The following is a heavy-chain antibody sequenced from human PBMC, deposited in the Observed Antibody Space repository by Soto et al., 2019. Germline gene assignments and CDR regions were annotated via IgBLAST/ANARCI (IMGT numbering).Heavy chain of an antibody. J-gene: IGHJ6*02. CDR2: IIPIFGTA. CDR3: SIHSSDHYYYYYGMEV. V-gene: IGHV1-69*13. D-gene: IGHD6-25*01. CDR1: GGTFSSYS. Sequence: SVKVSCKASGGTFSSYSISWVRHAPGQGLEWMGGIIPIFGTANYAQKFQGRATITADESTSTAYMELSSLRSEDTAVYYCSIHSSDHYYYYYGMEVWGQGTTVTVSS.